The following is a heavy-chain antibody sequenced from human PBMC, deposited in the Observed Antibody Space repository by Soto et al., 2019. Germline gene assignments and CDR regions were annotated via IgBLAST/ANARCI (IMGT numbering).Heavy chain of an antibody. J-gene: IGHJ4*02. CDR2: ISYDGSNK. D-gene: IGHD6-13*01. CDR3: AKDAAGGSSWPRTLFGY. CDR1: GFTFSSYG. Sequence: PGGSLRLSCAASGFTFSSYGMHWVRQAPGKGLEWVAVISYDGSNKYYADSVKGRFTISRDDSKNTLYLQMNSLRAEDTAVYYCAKDAAGGSSWPRTLFGYWGQGTMVTVSS. V-gene: IGHV3-30*18.